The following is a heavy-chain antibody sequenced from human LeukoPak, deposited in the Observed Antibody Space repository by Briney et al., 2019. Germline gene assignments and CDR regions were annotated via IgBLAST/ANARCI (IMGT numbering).Heavy chain of an antibody. CDR1: GFTFSNYW. D-gene: IGHD4-23*01. CDR2: INSDGSSI. CDR3: ARDLNDYGGNSY. J-gene: IGHJ4*02. V-gene: IGHV3-74*01. Sequence: GGSLRLSCAASGFTFSNYWMHWVRQAPGKGLVWVSRINSDGSSISYADSVKGRFTISRDNAKNTLYLQMNSLRAEDTAVYYCARDLNDYGGNSYWGQGTLVTVSS.